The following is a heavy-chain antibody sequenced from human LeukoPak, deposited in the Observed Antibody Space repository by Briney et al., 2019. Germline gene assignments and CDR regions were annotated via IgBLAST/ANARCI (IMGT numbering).Heavy chain of an antibody. D-gene: IGHD3-10*01. Sequence: SETLSLTCTVSGGPISSYYWSWIRQPPGKGLEWIGYIYYSGSTNYNPSLKSRVTISVDTSKNQFSLKLSSVTAADTAVYYCARDSGGFGELGFDYWGQGTLATVSS. CDR1: GGPISSYY. CDR3: ARDSGGFGELGFDY. CDR2: IYYSGST. J-gene: IGHJ4*02. V-gene: IGHV4-59*01.